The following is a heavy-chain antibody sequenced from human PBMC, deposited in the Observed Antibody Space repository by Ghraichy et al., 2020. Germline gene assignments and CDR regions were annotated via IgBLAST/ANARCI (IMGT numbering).Heavy chain of an antibody. CDR3: ARISDSSDYNWFDP. CDR1: GGSISSSSHY. Sequence: SETLSLTCIVSGGSISSSSHYWGWIRQPPGKGLELIGSIYHNGNTHYNPSLKSRVTISVDTSKNQFSLKLNSVTAADTAVYYCARISDSSDYNWFDPWGQGTLVPVSS. V-gene: IGHV4-39*01. J-gene: IGHJ5*02. D-gene: IGHD3-22*01. CDR2: IYHNGNT.